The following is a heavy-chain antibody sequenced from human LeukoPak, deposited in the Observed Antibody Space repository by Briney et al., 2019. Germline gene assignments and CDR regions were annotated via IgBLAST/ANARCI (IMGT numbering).Heavy chain of an antibody. D-gene: IGHD3-10*01. CDR1: GFTFGDYA. Sequence: GGSLRLSCTASGFTFGDYAMSWFRQAPGKGLEWVGFIRSKAYGGTTEYAASVKGRFTISRDDSKSIAYLQMNSLKTEDTAVYYCTRESRVRGVISSYCYYMDAWGKGTTVTISS. J-gene: IGHJ6*03. V-gene: IGHV3-49*03. CDR3: TRESRVRGVISSYCYYMDA. CDR2: IRSKAYGGTT.